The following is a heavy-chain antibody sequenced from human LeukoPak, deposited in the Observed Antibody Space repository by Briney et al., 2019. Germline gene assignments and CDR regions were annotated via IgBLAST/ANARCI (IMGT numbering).Heavy chain of an antibody. CDR1: GFTFSSYW. V-gene: IGHV3-7*01. J-gene: IGHJ4*02. D-gene: IGHD3-10*01. Sequence: GGPLRLSCAASGFTFSSYWMSWVRQAPGKGLEWVANIKQNGGENYYVDSVKGRFTISRDNAKNSVYLQMNSLRAEDTAVYYCARDLGPELPFDYWGQGTLVTVSS. CDR3: ARDLGPELPFDY. CDR2: IKQNGGEN.